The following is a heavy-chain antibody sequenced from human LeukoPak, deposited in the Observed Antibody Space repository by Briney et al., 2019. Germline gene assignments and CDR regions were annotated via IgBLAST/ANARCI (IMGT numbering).Heavy chain of an antibody. D-gene: IGHD2-15*01. CDR2: VRSKANNYAT. J-gene: IGHJ4*02. CDR1: GFTFSGSV. V-gene: IGHV3-73*01. Sequence: PGGSLRLSCAASGFTFSGSVMHWVRQASGKGLEWVGRVRSKANNYATAYAASVKGRFTISRDDSKNTAYLQMNSLETEDTAVYYCTVNYCSGGSCYMLWGQGTLVTVSS. CDR3: TVNYCSGGSCYML.